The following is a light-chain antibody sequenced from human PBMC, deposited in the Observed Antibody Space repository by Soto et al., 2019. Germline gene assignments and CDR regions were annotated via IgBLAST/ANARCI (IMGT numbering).Light chain of an antibody. CDR2: GTS. Sequence: EIVLTQSPGTLSLSPGERATLSCRASQSVPSNYLAWYQQRPGQAPRLLIFGTSSRATGIRNKFSGSGSGTDFTLTITRLEPDDFAEYYCQYYGSPSWTFGQGTKVEIK. V-gene: IGKV3-20*01. CDR1: QSVPSNY. J-gene: IGKJ1*01. CDR3: QYYGSPSWT.